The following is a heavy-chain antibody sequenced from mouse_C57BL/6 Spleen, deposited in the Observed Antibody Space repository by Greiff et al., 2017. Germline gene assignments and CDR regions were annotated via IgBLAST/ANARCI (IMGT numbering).Heavy chain of an antibody. CDR3: AKISDYGGYFDY. CDR2: INPYNGDT. CDR1: GYSFTGYF. V-gene: IGHV1-20*01. J-gene: IGHJ2*01. Sequence: EVQLQQSGPELVKPGDSVKISCTASGYSFTGYFMNWVMQSHGKSLEWIGRINPYNGDTFYNQKFKGKATLTVDKSSSTAHMELRSLTSEDSAVYYCAKISDYGGYFDYWGQGTTLTVSS. D-gene: IGHD2-4*01.